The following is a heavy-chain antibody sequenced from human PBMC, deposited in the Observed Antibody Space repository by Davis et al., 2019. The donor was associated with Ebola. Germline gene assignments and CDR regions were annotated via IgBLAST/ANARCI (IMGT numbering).Heavy chain of an antibody. CDR2: IYHSGAT. V-gene: IGHV4-31*03. J-gene: IGHJ4*02. D-gene: IGHD3-22*01. CDR1: GGSINSGGYY. CDR3: ARYDSTGYLDF. Sequence: PSETLSLSCTVSGGSINSGGYYWTWIRQFPGKGLEWIGYIYHSGATYYSPSLKSRATISMDTSKNQFSLDLSSVTAADTAVYYCARYDSTGYLDFWGQGTLVSVSS.